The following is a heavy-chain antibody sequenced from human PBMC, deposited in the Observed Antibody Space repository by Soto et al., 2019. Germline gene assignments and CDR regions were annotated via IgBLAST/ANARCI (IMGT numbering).Heavy chain of an antibody. CDR1: GYTFTSYG. CDR2: ISAYNGNT. V-gene: IGHV1-18*04. J-gene: IGHJ4*02. Sequence: GASVKVSCKASGYTFTSYGISWVRQAPGQGLEWMGWISAYNGNTNYAQKLQSRVTVTTDTSTSTAYMELRSLRSDDTAVYYCARDHCSSTSCYTAVDYWGQGTLVTVSS. CDR3: ARDHCSSTSCYTAVDY. D-gene: IGHD2-2*02.